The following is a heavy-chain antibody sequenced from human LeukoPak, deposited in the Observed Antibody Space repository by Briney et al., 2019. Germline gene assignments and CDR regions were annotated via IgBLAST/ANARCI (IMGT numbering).Heavy chain of an antibody. J-gene: IGHJ4*02. CDR2: IYHSGDT. V-gene: IGHV4-39*07. Sequence: SETLSLICTVSGGSVSSSSYYWGWIRQPPGKGLEWIGSIYHSGDTYYKPSLKSRVTISVDKSENQFSMKLNSVTAADTAVYYCAKGSYYYDSSGYYPVPFDYWGQGILVTVSS. CDR1: GGSVSSSSYY. CDR3: AKGSYYYDSSGYYPVPFDY. D-gene: IGHD3-22*01.